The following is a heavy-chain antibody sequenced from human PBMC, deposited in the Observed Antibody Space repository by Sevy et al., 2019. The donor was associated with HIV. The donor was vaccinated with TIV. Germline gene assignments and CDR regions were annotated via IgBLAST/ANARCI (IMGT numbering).Heavy chain of an antibody. J-gene: IGHJ4*02. CDR1: GGSISSSSYY. CDR3: ASQTRRRVFFDY. Sequence: SETLSLTCTVSGGSISSSSYYWGWIRQPPGKGLEGIGSIYYSGSTYYNPSLKSRVTISVDTSKNQFSLKLSSVTAADTAVYYCASQTRRRVFFDYWGQGTLVTVSS. V-gene: IGHV4-39*01. CDR2: IYYSGST. D-gene: IGHD2-2*01.